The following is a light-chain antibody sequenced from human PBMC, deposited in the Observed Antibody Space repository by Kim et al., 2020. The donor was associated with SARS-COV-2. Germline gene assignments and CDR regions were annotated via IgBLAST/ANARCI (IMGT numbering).Light chain of an antibody. CDR3: QQDYNFPLT. CDR1: QSLSSTY. Sequence: EIVMTQSPDTLSLSPGERATLSCRASQSLSSTYLAWYQQKPGQAPRLLIYGASTRATGVPSRFSGSGSGTDFTLTINSLQPEDFAVYYCQQDYNFPLTFGGGTKVEIK. CDR2: GAS. V-gene: IGKV3D-7*01. J-gene: IGKJ4*01.